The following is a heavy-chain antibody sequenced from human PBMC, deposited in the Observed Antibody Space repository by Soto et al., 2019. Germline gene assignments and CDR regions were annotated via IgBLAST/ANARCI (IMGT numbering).Heavy chain of an antibody. CDR1: GYSISSGYY. J-gene: IGHJ3*02. CDR3: ARGYYYDSSGSVAFDI. CDR2: IYHSGST. Sequence: SETLSLTCAVSGYSISSGYYWGWIRQPPGKGLEWIGSIYHSGSTYYNPSLKSRVTISVDTSKNQFSLKLSSVTAADTAVYYCARGYYYDSSGSVAFDIWGQGTMVTVSS. V-gene: IGHV4-38-2*01. D-gene: IGHD3-22*01.